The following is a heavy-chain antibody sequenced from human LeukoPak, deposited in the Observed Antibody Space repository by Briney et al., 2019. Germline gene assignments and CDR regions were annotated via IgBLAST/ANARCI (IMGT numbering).Heavy chain of an antibody. CDR3: ARGRGRGYSGYDGWYFDL. CDR1: GYTFTSYY. D-gene: IGHD5-12*01. V-gene: IGHV1-46*01. CDR2: INPSGGST. J-gene: IGHJ2*01. Sequence: ASVTVSCKASGYTFTSYYMHWVRQAPGQGLEWMGIINPSGGSTSYAQKFQGRVTMTRDTSTSTVYMELSSLRSEDTAVYYCARGRGRGYSGYDGWYFDLWGRGTLVTVSS.